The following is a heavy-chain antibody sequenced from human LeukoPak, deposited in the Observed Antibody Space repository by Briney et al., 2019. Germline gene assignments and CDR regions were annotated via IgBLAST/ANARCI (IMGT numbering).Heavy chain of an antibody. CDR3: TTEYNFNYYDSSGYYY. V-gene: IGHV3-15*01. Sequence: ETLSLTCTVSGGSISSYYWSWVRQAPGKELEGVGRIKSKTDGGTTDYAAPVKGRFTISRDDSKNTLYLAVNSLKTEDTAVYYCTTEYNFNYYDSSGYYYWGQGTLVTVSS. CDR2: IKSKTDGGTT. J-gene: IGHJ4*02. CDR1: GGSISSYY. D-gene: IGHD3-22*01.